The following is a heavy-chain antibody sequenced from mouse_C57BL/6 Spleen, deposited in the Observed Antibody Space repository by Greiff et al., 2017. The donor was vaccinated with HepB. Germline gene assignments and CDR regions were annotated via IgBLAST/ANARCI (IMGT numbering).Heavy chain of an antibody. V-gene: IGHV5-17*01. D-gene: IGHD1-1*01. CDR2: ISSGSSTI. J-gene: IGHJ1*03. Sequence: EVKLVESGGCLVKPVGSLKLSCAASGFTFSDYGMHWVRQAPEKGLEWVAYISSGSSTIYYADTVKGRFTISRDNAKNTLFLQMTSLRSEDTAMYYCASRSRWYFDVVGKGTTVTVSA. CDR3: ASRSRWYFDV. CDR1: GFTFSDYG.